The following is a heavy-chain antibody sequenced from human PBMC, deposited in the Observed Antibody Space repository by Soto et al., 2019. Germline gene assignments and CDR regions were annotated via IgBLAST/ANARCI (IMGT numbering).Heavy chain of an antibody. CDR3: ARDLSWGSNWYYYMDV. V-gene: IGHV3-48*01. CDR2: ISSSSSVI. CDR1: GFILSDCA. J-gene: IGHJ6*03. D-gene: IGHD7-27*01. Sequence: EVQLVESGGGLVQPGGSLRLSCATSGFILSDCAMNWVRQAPGKGLEWVSYISSSSSVIAYADSVKGRFTVSRDNARDSLYVQMNSLRAEHTAVYYCARDLSWGSNWYYYMDVWGKGTTGTVSS.